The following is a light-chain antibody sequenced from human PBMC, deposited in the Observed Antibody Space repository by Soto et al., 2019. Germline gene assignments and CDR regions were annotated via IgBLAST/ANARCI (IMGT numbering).Light chain of an antibody. CDR1: SSDVGGYNY. CDR2: EVS. V-gene: IGLV2-14*01. Sequence: QSVLTQPASVSGSPGQSITISCTGTSSDVGGYNYVSWYQQHPGKAPKLMIYEVSNWPSGVSNRFSGSKSGNTASLTISGLQAEDEADYYCSSYTSSSTLVVFGTGTKLTVL. CDR3: SSYTSSSTLVV. J-gene: IGLJ1*01.